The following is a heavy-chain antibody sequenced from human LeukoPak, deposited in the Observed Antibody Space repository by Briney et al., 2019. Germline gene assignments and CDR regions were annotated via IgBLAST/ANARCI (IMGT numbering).Heavy chain of an antibody. D-gene: IGHD2-15*01. Sequence: PGGSLRLSCAASGFTFSSYWMHWVRQAPGKGLVWVSRINSDGRSTSYADSVKGRFTISRDNAKNTLYLQMNSLRAEDTAVYYCARVRPYCSGGSCYYYYYGMDVWGQGTTVTVSS. V-gene: IGHV3-74*01. CDR3: ARVRPYCSGGSCYYYYYGMDV. J-gene: IGHJ6*02. CDR2: INSDGRST. CDR1: GFTFSSYW.